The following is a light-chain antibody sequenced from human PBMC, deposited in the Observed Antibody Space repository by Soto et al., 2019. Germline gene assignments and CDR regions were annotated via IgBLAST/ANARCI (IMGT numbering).Light chain of an antibody. J-gene: IGLJ2*01. V-gene: IGLV2-14*01. CDR3: SSYTSSSTLV. CDR2: DVS. Sequence: QSVLTQPASVSGSPGQSITISCTGTSSDVGAYIYVSWYQQYPGEAPKLMIYDVSNRSSGVSNRFSGSKSGNTASLTISGLQAEDEADYYCSSYTSSSTLVFGGGTKVTVL. CDR1: SSDVGAYIY.